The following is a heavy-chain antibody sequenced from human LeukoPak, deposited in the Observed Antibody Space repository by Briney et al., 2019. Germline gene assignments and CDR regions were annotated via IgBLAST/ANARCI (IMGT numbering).Heavy chain of an antibody. CDR3: ARDISGVRWIQLRTVRHDAFDI. J-gene: IGHJ3*02. CDR1: GYTFTRHY. D-gene: IGHD5-18*01. V-gene: IGHV1-46*01. Sequence: ASVKVSCKATGYTFTRHYVHWVRQAPGHGLEWMGIINPSDGSTNYAQKLQGRVTMTTDTSTSTAYMELRSLRSDDTAVYYCARDISGVRWIQLRTVRHDAFDIWGQGTMVTVSS. CDR2: INPSDGST.